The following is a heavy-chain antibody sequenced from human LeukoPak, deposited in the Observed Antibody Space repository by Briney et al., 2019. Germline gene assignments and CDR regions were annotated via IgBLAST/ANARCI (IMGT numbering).Heavy chain of an antibody. J-gene: IGHJ3*02. CDR1: GYTLTELS. CDR2: FDPEDGET. D-gene: IGHD3-22*01. CDR3: ASPHYDSSGYPRFGAFDI. V-gene: IGHV1-24*01. Sequence: ASVKVSCKVSGYTLTELSMHWVRQAPGKGLEWMGGFDPEDGETIYAQKFQGRVTITADKSTSTAYMELSSLRSEDTAVYYCASPHYDSSGYPRFGAFDIWGQGTMVTVSS.